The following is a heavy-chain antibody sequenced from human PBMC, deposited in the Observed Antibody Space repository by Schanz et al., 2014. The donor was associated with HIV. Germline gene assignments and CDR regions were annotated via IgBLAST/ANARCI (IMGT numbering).Heavy chain of an antibody. Sequence: QVQLVESGGGVVQPGRSLRLSCAVSGFTFSNYARHWVRQAPGKGLEWVAGISYDGSNKYYADSVKGRFTISRDNSKNTLYLQMNSLRAEDTAVYYCARGGIWEWDQPDFDYGGQGTLVTVS. CDR1: GFTFSNYA. CDR3: ARGGIWEWDQPDFDY. D-gene: IGHD2-15*01. V-gene: IGHV3-30-3*01. J-gene: IGHJ4*02. CDR2: ISYDGSNK.